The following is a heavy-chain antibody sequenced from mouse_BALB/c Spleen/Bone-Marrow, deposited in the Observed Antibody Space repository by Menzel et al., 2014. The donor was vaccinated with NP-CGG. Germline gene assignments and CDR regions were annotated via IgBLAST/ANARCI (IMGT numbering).Heavy chain of an antibody. CDR2: INPGSGGT. CDR1: GYAFTNYL. V-gene: IGHV1-54*01. J-gene: IGHJ4*01. D-gene: IGHD1-2*01. CDR3: ARGGDYGFMDY. Sequence: VKLQESGAELVRPGTSVKVSCKASGYAFTNYLIDWVKQRPGQGLEWIGVINPGSGGTNYNEKFKGKATLTADKSSSTAYMQLSSLTSDDSAVYFCARGGDYGFMDYWGQGTSVTVSS.